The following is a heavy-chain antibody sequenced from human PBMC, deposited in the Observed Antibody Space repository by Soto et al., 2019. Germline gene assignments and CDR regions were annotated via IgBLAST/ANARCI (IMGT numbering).Heavy chain of an antibody. D-gene: IGHD6-19*01. J-gene: IGHJ5*02. Sequence: QVQLQQWGAGLLKPSETLSLTCAVYGGSFSGYYWSWIRQPPGKGLEWIGEINHSGSINYNSSLKRPIPISVDTSKIQFSLKLTSLTAADTAVYYCARAPPRGLVRDWFDPWGQGTLVTVSS. CDR3: ARAPPRGLVRDWFDP. CDR1: GGSFSGYY. CDR2: INHSGSI. V-gene: IGHV4-34*01.